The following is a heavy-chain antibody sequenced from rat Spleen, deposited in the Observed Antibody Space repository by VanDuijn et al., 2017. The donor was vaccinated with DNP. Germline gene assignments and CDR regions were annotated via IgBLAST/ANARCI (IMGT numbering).Heavy chain of an antibody. D-gene: IGHD1-11*01. Sequence: EVQLQESGPGLVKPSQSLSLTCSVTGYSITGDYWGWIRKFPGNKMEWIGHISYSGRTTYNPSPKSRISITRDTSKNQFFLQLNSVSTEDTATYYCARWRIGPHYFDYWGQGVMATVSS. CDR3: ARWRIGPHYFDY. CDR1: GYSITGDY. J-gene: IGHJ2*01. V-gene: IGHV3-1*01. CDR2: ISYSGRT.